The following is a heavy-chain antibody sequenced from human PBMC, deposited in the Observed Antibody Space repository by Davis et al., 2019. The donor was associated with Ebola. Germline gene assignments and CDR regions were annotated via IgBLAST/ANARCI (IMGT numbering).Heavy chain of an antibody. D-gene: IGHD3-10*01. J-gene: IGHJ6*03. CDR3: ARVGSYGSGAAYMDV. CDR2: IYHNGRT. V-gene: IGHV4-39*07. Sequence: SETLFLTCTVSGGSVSSSSYYWGWIRQPPGKGLEWIGTIYHNGRTYYNPSLKSRVTISVDTSKNQFSLKLRSVTAADTAVYYCARVGSYGSGAAYMDVWGKGTTVTVAS. CDR1: GGSVSSSSYY.